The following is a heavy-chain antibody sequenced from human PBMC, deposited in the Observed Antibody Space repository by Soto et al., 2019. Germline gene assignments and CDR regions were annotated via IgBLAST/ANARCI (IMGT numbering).Heavy chain of an antibody. J-gene: IGHJ3*02. CDR1: GFTVSYNY. CDR2: IYRGGDT. CDR3: ARGMYGSGSYYIGDAFDM. Sequence: SGGSLRLSCAVSGFTVSYNYMNWVRQAPGKGLEWVSGIYRGGDTFYADSVKGRFTISRDNSKNTLYLQMNSLRAEDTAVYYCARGMYGSGSYYIGDAFDMWGQGTMVTVSS. D-gene: IGHD3-10*01. V-gene: IGHV3-53*01.